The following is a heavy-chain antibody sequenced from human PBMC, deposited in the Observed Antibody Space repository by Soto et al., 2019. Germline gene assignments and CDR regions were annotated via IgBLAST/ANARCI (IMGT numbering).Heavy chain of an antibody. J-gene: IGHJ6*02. CDR1: GGSISSGDYY. Sequence: SETLSLTCTGSGGSISSGDYYWGWIRQPPGKGLEWIGSIYYSGSTYYNPSLTSRVTISVDTSKNQFSLKLSSVTAADTAVYYCAREVSGWNYGMDVWGQGTTVTVSS. CDR3: AREVSGWNYGMDV. V-gene: IGHV4-39*02. D-gene: IGHD6-19*01. CDR2: IYYSGST.